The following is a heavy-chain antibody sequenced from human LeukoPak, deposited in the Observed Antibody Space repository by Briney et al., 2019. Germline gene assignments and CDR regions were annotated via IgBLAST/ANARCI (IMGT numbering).Heavy chain of an antibody. CDR3: ARDMGDILTGFLLAPLDDAFDI. Sequence: PGGSLRLSCAASGFTFSSYDMHWVRQATGKGLEWVSAIGTAGDTYYPGSVKGRFTISRDNSKNTLYLQMNSLRAEDTAVYYCARDMGDILTGFLLAPLDDAFDIWGQGTMVTVSS. V-gene: IGHV3-13*01. CDR1: GFTFSSYD. D-gene: IGHD3-9*01. J-gene: IGHJ3*02. CDR2: IGTAGDT.